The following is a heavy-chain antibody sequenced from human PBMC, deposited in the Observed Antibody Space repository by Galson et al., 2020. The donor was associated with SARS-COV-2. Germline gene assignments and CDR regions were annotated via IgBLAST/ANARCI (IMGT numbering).Heavy chain of an antibody. CDR1: GFTFDDYA. CDR2: ISWNSASI. CDR3: AKDYERDCTNGVCYGYYGMDV. Sequence: TGGSLRLSCAASGFTFDDYAMHWVRQAPGQGLEWVSGISWNSASIRYADSVKGRFTIPRDNAKNYLYLQMNSLRAEDTALYYCAKDYERDCTNGVCYGYYGMDVWGQGTTVTVSS. V-gene: IGHV3-9*01. D-gene: IGHD2-8*01. J-gene: IGHJ6*02.